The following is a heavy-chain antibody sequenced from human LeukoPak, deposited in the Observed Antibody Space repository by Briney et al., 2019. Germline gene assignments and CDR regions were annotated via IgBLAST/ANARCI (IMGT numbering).Heavy chain of an antibody. CDR3: ARAGRDGYNSGSYYFDY. Sequence: ASVKVSCKASGGSFSSYAFSWLRQAPGQGLEWMGGIIPIFGTANYAQKFQGRVTITADESTSTAYMELSSLRSEDTAVYYCARAGRDGYNSGSYYFDYWGQGTLVTVSS. CDR2: IIPIFGTA. D-gene: IGHD5-24*01. V-gene: IGHV1-69*13. CDR1: GGSFSSYA. J-gene: IGHJ4*02.